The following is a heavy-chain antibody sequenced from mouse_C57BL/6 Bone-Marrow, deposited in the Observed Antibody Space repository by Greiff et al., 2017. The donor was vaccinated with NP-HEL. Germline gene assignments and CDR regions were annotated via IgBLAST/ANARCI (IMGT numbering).Heavy chain of an antibody. CDR2: INTSSGYT. Sequence: QVQLQQSGAELASPGAPVTMSCKASGYTFTSYTMHWVKQRPGQGLEWIGYINTSSGYTHYNQKFKDKATLTADKSSSTAYMQLSSLTSDDSAVYYCARTRYAYWGQGTLVTVSA. J-gene: IGHJ3*01. CDR3: ARTRYAY. CDR1: GYTFTSYT. V-gene: IGHV1-4*01.